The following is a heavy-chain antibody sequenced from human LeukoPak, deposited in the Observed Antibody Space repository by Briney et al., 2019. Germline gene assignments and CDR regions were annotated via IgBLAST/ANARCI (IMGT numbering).Heavy chain of an antibody. CDR1: GFTSSSFA. V-gene: IGHV3-23*01. CDR3: AKAYYYDGSGPSGMDV. J-gene: IGHJ6*02. CDR2: ISGRGSST. Sequence: GGSLRLSCAASGFTSSSFALTWLRQAPGQGLELVSEISGRGSSTYYADPVKGRFTISRDNSKNTLYLQMNSLRGEDSAVYDCAKAYYYDGSGPSGMDVWGQGTTVAVSS. D-gene: IGHD3-22*01.